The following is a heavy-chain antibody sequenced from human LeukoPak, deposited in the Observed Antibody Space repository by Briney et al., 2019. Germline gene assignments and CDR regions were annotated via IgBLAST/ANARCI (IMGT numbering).Heavy chain of an antibody. CDR3: ARHSHSSLSLNWFGP. Sequence: SGTLSLTCAVSGGSISSSNWWSWVRQPPGKGLEWIGEIYHSGSTNYNPSLKSRVTMSVDKSKNQFSLKLNSVTDADTAVYYCARHSHSSLSLNWFGPWGQGTLVTVSS. CDR1: GGSISSSNW. D-gene: IGHD6-6*01. J-gene: IGHJ5*02. CDR2: IYHSGST. V-gene: IGHV4-4*02.